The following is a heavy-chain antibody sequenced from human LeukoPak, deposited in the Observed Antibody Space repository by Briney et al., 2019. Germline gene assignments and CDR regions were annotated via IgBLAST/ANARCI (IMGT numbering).Heavy chain of an antibody. CDR3: ARDISPGLAGYFDY. V-gene: IGHV3-21*01. Sequence: GSLRLSCAASGLTFSSHWMHWVRQAPGKGLEWVSSISSSSSYIYYADSVKGRFTISRDNAKNSLYLQMNSLRAEDTAVYYCARDISPGLAGYFDYWGQGTLVTVSS. CDR1: GLTFSSHW. J-gene: IGHJ4*02. CDR2: ISSSSSYI.